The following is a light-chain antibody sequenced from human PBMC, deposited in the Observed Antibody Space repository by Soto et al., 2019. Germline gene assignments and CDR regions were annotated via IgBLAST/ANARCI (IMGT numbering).Light chain of an antibody. J-gene: IGKJ2*01. Sequence: EIVMTQSPATLSVSPGERATLSCRASQNIDTHLAWYQQKRGQAPRLLIYDLSTRASGIPARFGGSGSGTEFTLTISSMQSEDFAVYFCQQYNKWPYTFGQGNKLEIK. CDR3: QQYNKWPYT. CDR2: DLS. CDR1: QNIDTH. V-gene: IGKV3-15*01.